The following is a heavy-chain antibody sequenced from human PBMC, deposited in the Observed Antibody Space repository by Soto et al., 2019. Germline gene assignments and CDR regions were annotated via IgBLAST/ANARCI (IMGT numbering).Heavy chain of an antibody. D-gene: IGHD2-21*01. V-gene: IGHV1-46*01. Sequence: QVRLVQSGAGVKKPGASGKVSCRASGNILTNYIINWVGQAPGQGLEWMAIINPNGGSTNCAQEFQGRITLTRDTSTSTVYMDLSSLTSEDTAVYYCARGLYSGDKWGQGTLVTVSS. J-gene: IGHJ4*02. CDR2: INPNGGST. CDR3: ARGLYSGDK. CDR1: GNILTNYI.